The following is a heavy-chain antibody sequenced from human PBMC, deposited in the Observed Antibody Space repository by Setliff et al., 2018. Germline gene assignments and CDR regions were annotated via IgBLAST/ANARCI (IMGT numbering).Heavy chain of an antibody. CDR2: ISFGGNT. J-gene: IGHJ4*02. Sequence: SETLSLTCTVSGDSISSTYYYWGWIRQPPGKGLEWIGSISFGGNTYYNPSLKSRVTISLDTSKNQFSLKLNSVTAADTAVYSCARDPGHRSGTWPLVYWGQGTQVTVSS. V-gene: IGHV4-39*07. CDR3: ARDPGHRSGTWPLVY. CDR1: GDSISSTYYY.